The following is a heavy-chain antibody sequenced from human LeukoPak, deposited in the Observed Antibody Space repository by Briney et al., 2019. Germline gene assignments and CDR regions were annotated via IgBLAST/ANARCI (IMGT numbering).Heavy chain of an antibody. CDR1: GGSISSYY. D-gene: IGHD2/OR15-2a*01. V-gene: IGHV4-59*08. Sequence: SETLSLTCTVSGGSISSYYWSWIRQTPGKGLEWIGYIYYSGSTNYNPSLKSRVTISVDTSKNQFSLKLSSVTAADTAVYYCARGELEAFDIWGQGTMVTVSS. CDR2: IYYSGST. CDR3: ARGELEAFDI. J-gene: IGHJ3*02.